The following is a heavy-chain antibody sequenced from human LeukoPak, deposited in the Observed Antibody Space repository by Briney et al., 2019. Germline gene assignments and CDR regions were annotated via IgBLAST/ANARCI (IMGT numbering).Heavy chain of an antibody. J-gene: IGHJ3*02. CDR3: ARSSPHCSSTSCYNDAFDI. V-gene: IGHV3-21*01. CDR2: ISSSSSYI. Sequence: GGSLRLSCAASGFTFISYSMNWVRPAPGKGLEWVSSISSSSSYIYYADSVKGRFTISRDNAKNSLYLQMNSLRAEDTAVYYCARSSPHCSSTSCYNDAFDIWGQGTMVTVSS. D-gene: IGHD2-2*02. CDR1: GFTFISYS.